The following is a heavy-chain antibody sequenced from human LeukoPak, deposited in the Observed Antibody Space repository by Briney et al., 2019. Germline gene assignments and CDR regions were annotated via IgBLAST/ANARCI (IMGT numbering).Heavy chain of an antibody. V-gene: IGHV3-23*01. D-gene: IGHD2-15*01. CDR2: ISEGGST. CDR1: GCTVSSTA. Sequence: GRSLRLSCAASGCTVSSTAMSWVHRAPNKGLEWVSSISEGGSTYYSDSVKGRFTISRDRSRNTLYLQMSSLRAEDTAVYYCAKRPHYIVATQWGQGTLVSVS. J-gene: IGHJ4*02. CDR3: AKRPHYIVATQ.